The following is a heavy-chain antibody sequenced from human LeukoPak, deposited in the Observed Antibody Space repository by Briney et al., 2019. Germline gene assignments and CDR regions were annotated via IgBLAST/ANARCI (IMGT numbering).Heavy chain of an antibody. J-gene: IGHJ4*02. Sequence: GGSLRLSCAASGFTFSSYAMSWVRQAPGKGLEWVSIIYSDGNTHYTDSVKGRFTISRDNPKNTLYLQMNSLRVEDTAVYYCARWYRGSTSCYYDYWGQGTLVTVSS. CDR1: GFTFSSYA. CDR3: ARWYRGSTSCYYDY. CDR2: IYSDGNT. V-gene: IGHV3-53*01. D-gene: IGHD2-2*01.